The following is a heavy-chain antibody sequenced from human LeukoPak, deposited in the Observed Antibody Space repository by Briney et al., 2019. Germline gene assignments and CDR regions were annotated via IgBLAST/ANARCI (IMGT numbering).Heavy chain of an antibody. Sequence: SETLSLTCTVSGGSNSSYYWSWIRQPPGKGLEWIGYIYYSGSTNYNPSLKSRVTISVDTSKNQFSLKLSSVTAADTAVYYCARAASYSSSWYGPLYYYYGMDVWGQGTTVTVSS. CDR3: ARAASYSSSWYGPLYYYYGMDV. J-gene: IGHJ6*02. CDR1: GGSNSSYY. D-gene: IGHD6-13*01. CDR2: IYYSGST. V-gene: IGHV4-59*01.